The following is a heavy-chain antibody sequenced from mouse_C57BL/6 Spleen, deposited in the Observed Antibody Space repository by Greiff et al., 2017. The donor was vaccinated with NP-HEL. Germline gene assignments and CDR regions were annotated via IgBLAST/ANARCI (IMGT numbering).Heavy chain of an antibody. CDR1: GYTFTSYW. CDR2: IDPSDSET. V-gene: IGHV1-52*01. Sequence: HVQLQQPGAELVRPGSSVKLSCKASGYTFTSYWMHWVKQRPIQGLEWIGNIDPSDSETHYNQKFKDKATLTVDKSSSTAYMQLSSLTSEDSAVYYCARSVITTVVPFDYWGQGTTLTVSS. J-gene: IGHJ2*01. D-gene: IGHD1-1*01. CDR3: ARSVITTVVPFDY.